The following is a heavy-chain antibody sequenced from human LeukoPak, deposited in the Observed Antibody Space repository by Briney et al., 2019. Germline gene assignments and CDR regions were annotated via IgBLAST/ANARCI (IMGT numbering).Heavy chain of an antibody. Sequence: SETLSLTCTVSGGSISSSSYYWGWFRQPPGTGLEWIGSIYYSGGTYYNPSLKSRVTISVDTSKNQFSLKLSSVTAADTAVYYCARGNYGTFDYWGQGTLVTVSS. CDR1: GGSISSSSYY. CDR2: IYYSGGT. D-gene: IGHD1-7*01. V-gene: IGHV4-39*01. CDR3: ARGNYGTFDY. J-gene: IGHJ4*02.